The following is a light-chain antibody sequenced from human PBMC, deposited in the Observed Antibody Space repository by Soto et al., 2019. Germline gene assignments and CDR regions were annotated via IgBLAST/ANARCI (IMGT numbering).Light chain of an antibody. CDR2: GAS. CDR3: QQYNNWPRWT. V-gene: IGKV3-15*01. J-gene: IGKJ1*01. Sequence: EIVWTQSPGTQSLSPGERATLSCRASQSVSSNLAWYQQKPGQAPRLLIYGASTRATGIPARFSGSGSGTEFTLTISSLQSEDFAVYYCQQYNNWPRWTFGQGTKVDIK. CDR1: QSVSSN.